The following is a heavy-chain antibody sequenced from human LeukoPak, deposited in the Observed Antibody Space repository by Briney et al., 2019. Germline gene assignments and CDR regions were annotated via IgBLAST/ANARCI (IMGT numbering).Heavy chain of an antibody. CDR3: ARLRQTVINYYYGMQV. J-gene: IGHJ6*02. Sequence: PSETLSLTCTVSGGSISSYYWSWIRQPPGKGLEWIGYIYYSGSTNYNPSLKSRVTISVDTSKNQFSLKLSSVTAADTAVYYCARLRQTVINYYYGMQVWGQGTTVSVPS. CDR1: GGSISSYY. V-gene: IGHV4-59*08. D-gene: IGHD4-17*01. CDR2: IYYSGST.